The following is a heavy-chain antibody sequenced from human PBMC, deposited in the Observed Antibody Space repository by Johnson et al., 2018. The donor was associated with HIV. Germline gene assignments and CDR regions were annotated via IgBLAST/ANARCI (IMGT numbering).Heavy chain of an antibody. J-gene: IGHJ3*02. Sequence: QVQLVESGGGVVQPGRSPRLSCAASGFTFSSYAMHWVRQAPGKGLEWVAVIGYDGSDKYYADSVKGRVTISRDNPKNTVYLHMNNLRAEDTAVYYCARDLAYNSRWTGAFDIWGQGTMVTVSS. CDR1: GFTFSSYA. CDR2: IGYDGSDK. D-gene: IGHD6-13*01. CDR3: ARDLAYNSRWTGAFDI. V-gene: IGHV3-30*04.